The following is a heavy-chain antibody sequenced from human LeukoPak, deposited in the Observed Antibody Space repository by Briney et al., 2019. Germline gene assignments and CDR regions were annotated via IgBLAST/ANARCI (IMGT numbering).Heavy chain of an antibody. Sequence: GGSLRLSCAASGFTFSSYSMNWVRQAPGKGLEWVSSISSSSSYIYYADSVKGRFTISRDNAKNSLYLQMNSLRAEDTAVYHCARDCSGGSCYSDYYYYYMDVWGKGTTVTISS. CDR2: ISSSSSYI. CDR1: GFTFSSYS. CDR3: ARDCSGGSCYSDYYYYYMDV. J-gene: IGHJ6*03. D-gene: IGHD2-15*01. V-gene: IGHV3-21*01.